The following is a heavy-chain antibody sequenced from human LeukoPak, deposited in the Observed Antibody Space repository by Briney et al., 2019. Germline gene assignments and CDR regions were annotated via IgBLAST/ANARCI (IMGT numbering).Heavy chain of an antibody. D-gene: IGHD4-17*01. CDR3: ASDDYGDNTFEY. Sequence: GGSLRLSCAASGFTFDDYAMHWVRQAPGKGLEWVSSISSSSSYIYYADSVKGRFTITRDNAKNSLYLQMNSLRAEDTAVYYCASDDYGDNTFEYWGQGTLVTVSS. J-gene: IGHJ4*02. CDR2: ISSSSSYI. CDR1: GFTFDDYA. V-gene: IGHV3-21*01.